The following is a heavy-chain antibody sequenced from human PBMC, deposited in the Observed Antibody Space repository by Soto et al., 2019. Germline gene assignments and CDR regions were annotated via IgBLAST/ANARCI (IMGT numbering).Heavy chain of an antibody. Sequence: GESLKISCKSSGYSFTSYWIAWVRQMPGKGLEWMGIIYPGDSDTRYSPSFQGQVTISVDKSISTAYLQWSSLKASDTAIYYCAKRGKESTRSFWFDPWRQGTLVTVSS. D-gene: IGHD2-2*01. J-gene: IGHJ5*02. CDR2: IYPGDSDT. CDR1: GYSFTSYW. CDR3: AKRGKESTRSFWFDP. V-gene: IGHV5-51*01.